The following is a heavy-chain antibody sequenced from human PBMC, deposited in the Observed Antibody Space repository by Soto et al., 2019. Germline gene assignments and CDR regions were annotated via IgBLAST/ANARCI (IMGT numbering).Heavy chain of an antibody. J-gene: IGHJ5*02. D-gene: IGHD3-16*01. V-gene: IGHV1-18*01. Sequence: QVQLVQSGAEVKKPGASVKVSCKASGYTFTSYGISWGRQAPGQGLEWMGWISAYNGNINYAQKLQGRVTMTTDTSTSTADMELRSLRCDDTAVYYCARAARQGGWFDPWGQGTLVTVSS. CDR3: ARAARQGGWFDP. CDR1: GYTFTSYG. CDR2: ISAYNGNI.